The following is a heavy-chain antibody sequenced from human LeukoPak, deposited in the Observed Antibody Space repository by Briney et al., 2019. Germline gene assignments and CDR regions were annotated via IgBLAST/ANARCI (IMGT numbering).Heavy chain of an antibody. CDR1: GGSISSSSYY. CDR3: AHQGWRGYHQNAYYYYYMDV. Sequence: PSETLSLTCTVSGGSISSSSYYWGWIRQPPGKGLEWLGSIYYSGSTYYNPSLKSRVTISVDTSKNQFSLKLSSVTAADTAVYYCAHQGWRGYHQNAYYYYYMDVWGKGTMVTVSS. CDR2: IYYSGST. V-gene: IGHV4-39*01. J-gene: IGHJ6*03. D-gene: IGHD5-18*01.